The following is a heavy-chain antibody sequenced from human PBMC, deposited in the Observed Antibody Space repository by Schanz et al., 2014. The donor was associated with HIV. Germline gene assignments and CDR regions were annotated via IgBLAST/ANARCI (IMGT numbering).Heavy chain of an antibody. J-gene: IGHJ6*02. D-gene: IGHD3-22*01. CDR1: GFTFDDYT. CDR3: AKDGNWYDSRYRGKGNYYYYYGMDA. CDR2: ISESGGST. Sequence: EVQLVESGGVVVQPGGSLRISCAASGFTFDDYTMHWVRQAPGKGLEWVSAISESGGSTYYADSVKGRFTISRDNSKNSLSLLIKSLRADDAAVYYCAKDGNWYDSRYRGKGNYYYYYGMDAWGQGTTVTVSS. V-gene: IGHV3-43*01.